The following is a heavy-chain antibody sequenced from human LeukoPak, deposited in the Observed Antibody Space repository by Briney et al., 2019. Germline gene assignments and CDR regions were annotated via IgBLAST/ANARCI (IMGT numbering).Heavy chain of an antibody. D-gene: IGHD3-10*01. V-gene: IGHV4-34*01. Sequence: PSETLSLTCAVYGGSFSGYYWSWIRQPPGKGLEWIGEINHSGSTNYNPSLKSRVIISVDTSKNQFSLKLSSVTAADTAVYYCASLAVVRGVIASVYYYGMDVWGQGTTVTVSS. CDR2: INHSGST. CDR1: GGSFSGYY. CDR3: ASLAVVRGVIASVYYYGMDV. J-gene: IGHJ6*02.